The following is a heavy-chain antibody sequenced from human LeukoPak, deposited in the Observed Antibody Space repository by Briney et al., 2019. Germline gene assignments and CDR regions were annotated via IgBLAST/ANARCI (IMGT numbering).Heavy chain of an antibody. Sequence: SVKVSCKASGGIFSSYTISWVRQAPGQGLEWMGRIIPLLGIASYAQKFQGRVTIIADKSTSTAYMELSSLRSEDTAVYYCARDDADSAYADGDYWGQGTLVTVSS. CDR2: IIPLLGIA. V-gene: IGHV1-69*04. J-gene: IGHJ4*02. CDR1: GGIFSSYT. D-gene: IGHD5-12*01. CDR3: ARDDADSAYADGDY.